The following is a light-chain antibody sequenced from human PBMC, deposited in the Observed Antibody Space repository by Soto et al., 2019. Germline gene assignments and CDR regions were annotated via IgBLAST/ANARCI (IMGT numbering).Light chain of an antibody. CDR1: QSISSY. V-gene: IGKV1-39*01. Sequence: IPKTPAPSPPSSSLRDRVTTPFPASQSISSYLNWYQQKPGKAPKLLIYAASSLQSGVPSRFSGSGSGTDFTLTISSLQPEDFATYYCQQSYSTPPTFGQGTKVDIK. J-gene: IGKJ1*01. CDR3: QQSYSTPPT. CDR2: AAS.